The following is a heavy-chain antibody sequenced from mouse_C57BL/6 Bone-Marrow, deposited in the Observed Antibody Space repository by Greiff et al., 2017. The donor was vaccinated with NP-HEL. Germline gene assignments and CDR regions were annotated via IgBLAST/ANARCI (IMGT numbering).Heavy chain of an antibody. V-gene: IGHV1-47*01. CDR2: FHPYNDDT. J-gene: IGHJ3*01. CDR1: GYTFTTYP. D-gene: IGHD1-1*01. Sequence: QVQLQQSGAELVKPGASVTMSCKASGYTFTTYPIEWMKQNHGKSLEWIGNFHPYNDDTKYNEKFKGKATLTVEKSSSTVYLQLSRLTSDDSAVYYCARGGYYGSSSWFAYWGQGTLVTVSA. CDR3: ARGGYYGSSSWFAY.